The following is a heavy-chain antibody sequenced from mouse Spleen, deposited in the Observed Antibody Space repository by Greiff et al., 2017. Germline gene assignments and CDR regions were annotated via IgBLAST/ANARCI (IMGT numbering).Heavy chain of an antibody. Sequence: QVQLQQSGAELVKPGASVKLSCKASGYTFTSYWMHWVKQRPGRGLEWIGRIDPNSGGTKYNEKFKSKATLTVDKPSSTAYMQLSSLTSEDSAVYYCASKDSYYSYDWYFDVWGAGTTVTVSS. D-gene: IGHD2-12*01. CDR1: GYTFTSYW. J-gene: IGHJ1*01. CDR2: IDPNSGGT. CDR3: ASKDSYYSYDWYFDV. V-gene: IGHV1-72*01.